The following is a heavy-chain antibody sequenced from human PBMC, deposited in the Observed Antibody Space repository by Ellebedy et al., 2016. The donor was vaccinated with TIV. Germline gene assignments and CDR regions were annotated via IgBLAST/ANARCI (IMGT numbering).Heavy chain of an antibody. CDR1: GFTFSSYS. CDR2: ISSSSSYI. V-gene: IGHV3-21*01. Sequence: GESLKISXAASGFTFSSYSMNWVRQAPGKGLEWVSSISSSSSYIYYADSVKGRFTISRDNAKNSLYLQMNNLRAEDTAVYYCARMYGDYFDYWGQGTLVTVSS. CDR3: ARMYGDYFDY. D-gene: IGHD4-17*01. J-gene: IGHJ4*02.